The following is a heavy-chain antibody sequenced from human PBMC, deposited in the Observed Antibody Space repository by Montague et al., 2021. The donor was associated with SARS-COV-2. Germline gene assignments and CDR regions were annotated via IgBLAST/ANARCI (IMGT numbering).Heavy chain of an antibody. CDR2: IDWDDDK. V-gene: IGHV2-70*11. D-gene: IGHD6-19*01. J-gene: IGHJ4*02. CDR3: AREYSSGLYFDY. CDR1: GFSLSTSGMC. Sequence: VKPTQTLTLTCTFSGFSLSTSGMCVSWIRQPPGKALEWLARIDWDDDKYYSTSLKTRLTISKDTSKNQVVLTMTNMDPVDTATYYCAREYSSGLYFDYWGQGTLVTVSS.